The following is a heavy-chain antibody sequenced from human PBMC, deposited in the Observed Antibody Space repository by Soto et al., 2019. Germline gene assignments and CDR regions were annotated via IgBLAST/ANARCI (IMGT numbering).Heavy chain of an antibody. CDR3: ARGGWYDFWSGYHAPSGFDY. J-gene: IGHJ4*02. V-gene: IGHV4-34*01. CDR2: INHSGST. Sequence: PSETLSLTCAIYGGSFSGYYWSWIRQPPGKGLEWIGEINHSGSTNYNPSLKSRVTISVDTSKNQFSLQLSSVTAADTAVYYCARGGWYDFWSGYHAPSGFDYWGQGTLVTVSS. D-gene: IGHD3-3*01. CDR1: GGSFSGYY.